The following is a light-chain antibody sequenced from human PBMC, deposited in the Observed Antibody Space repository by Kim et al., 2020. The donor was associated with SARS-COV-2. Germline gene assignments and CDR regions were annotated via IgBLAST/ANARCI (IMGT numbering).Light chain of an antibody. Sequence: SPGQTARITCSGAKLPEKQTYWYQQKSGQAPLLVIYKDNERPSGIPGRFSGSSSGTTVTLTISGVQAEDDADYYCQSADGSGTYVFGTGTKVTVL. CDR1: KLPEKQ. V-gene: IGLV3-25*03. CDR3: QSADGSGTYV. J-gene: IGLJ1*01. CDR2: KDN.